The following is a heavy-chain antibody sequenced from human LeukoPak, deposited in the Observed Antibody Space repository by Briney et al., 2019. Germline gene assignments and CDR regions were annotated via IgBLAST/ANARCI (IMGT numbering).Heavy chain of an antibody. Sequence: GGSLRLSCAASGFTFSNYAIHWVRQAPGKGLEWVSGITGSWHNTYYTDSFRGRFTISRDNSKNTLFLQMSSLRADDTAVYYCAKDRVTTVTTFFSQFDYWGQGTLVTVSS. D-gene: IGHD4-11*01. CDR2: ITGSWHNT. CDR1: GFTFSNYA. V-gene: IGHV3-23*01. J-gene: IGHJ4*02. CDR3: AKDRVTTVTTFFSQFDY.